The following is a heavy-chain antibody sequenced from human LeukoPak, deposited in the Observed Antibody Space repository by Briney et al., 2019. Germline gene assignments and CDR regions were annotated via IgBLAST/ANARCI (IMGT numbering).Heavy chain of an antibody. V-gene: IGHV3-11*04. CDR1: GFTFSDYY. CDR3: ARNPMTTELDY. CDR2: ISSSSYTI. J-gene: IGHJ4*02. D-gene: IGHD4-11*01. Sequence: PGGSLRLSCAASGFTFSDYYMSWIRQAPGKGLEWVSYISSSSYTIYYADSVKGRFTISRDNAKNSVYLQMNSLRAEDTAVYYCARNPMTTELDYWGQGTLVTVSS.